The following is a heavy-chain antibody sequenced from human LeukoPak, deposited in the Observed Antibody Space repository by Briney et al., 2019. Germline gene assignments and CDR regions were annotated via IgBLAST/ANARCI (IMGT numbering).Heavy chain of an antibody. CDR3: ARGGYYGSGNDFRFDP. Sequence: SQTLSLTCTVSGGSISSYYWSWIRQSPGKGLECIGYIHYTGSTNYNPSLKSRVTISVETSKNQSSLKLKSVTAADTAVYYCARGGYYGSGNDFRFDPWGQGTLVTVSS. V-gene: IGHV4-59*01. J-gene: IGHJ5*02. CDR2: IHYTGST. CDR1: GGSISSYY. D-gene: IGHD3-10*01.